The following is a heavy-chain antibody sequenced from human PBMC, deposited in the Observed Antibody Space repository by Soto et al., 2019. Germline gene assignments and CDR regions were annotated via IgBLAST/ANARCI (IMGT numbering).Heavy chain of an antibody. V-gene: IGHV4-59*01. CDR3: ARDQGMLGSSSWYGVGYYYYGMDV. J-gene: IGHJ6*02. Sequence: SETLSLTCTVSGDSISSYYWSWIRQPPGKGLEWIGYIYYSGSTNYNPSLKSRVTISVDTSKNQFSLKLSSVTAADTAVYYCARDQGMLGSSSWYGVGYYYYGMDVWGQGTTVTVSS. CDR2: IYYSGST. D-gene: IGHD6-13*01. CDR1: GDSISSYY.